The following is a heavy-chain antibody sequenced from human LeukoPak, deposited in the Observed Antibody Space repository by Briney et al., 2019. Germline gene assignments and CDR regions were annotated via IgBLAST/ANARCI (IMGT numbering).Heavy chain of an antibody. CDR3: ARDFHDGGAVAYDY. CDR2: ISPRSGGT. Sequence: ASVKVSCKASGGTFSSYAISWVRQAPGQGLEWMGRISPRSGGTNFAQKFQGRVAMTKDTSISTAYMDLNRLTSDDTAVYYCARDFHDGGAVAYDYWGRGALVTVSS. V-gene: IGHV1-2*06. CDR1: GGTFSSYA. D-gene: IGHD6-19*01. J-gene: IGHJ4*02.